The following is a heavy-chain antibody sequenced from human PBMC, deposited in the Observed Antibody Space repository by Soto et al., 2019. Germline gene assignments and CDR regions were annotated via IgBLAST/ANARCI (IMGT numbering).Heavy chain of an antibody. CDR3: ARDRRRSGGHDAFDI. CDR2: ISGSGSTI. D-gene: IGHD2-15*01. CDR1: GLTFSDYY. J-gene: IGHJ3*02. Sequence: PGGSLRLSCAASGLTFSDYYMSWIRQAPGKGLEWVSYISGSGSTIYYADSVKGRFTVSRDNAKNSLYLQMNSLRAEDTAVYYCARDRRRSGGHDAFDIWGQGTMVTVSS. V-gene: IGHV3-11*01.